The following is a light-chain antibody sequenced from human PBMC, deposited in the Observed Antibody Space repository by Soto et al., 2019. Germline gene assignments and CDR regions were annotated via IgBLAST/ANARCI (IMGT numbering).Light chain of an antibody. V-gene: IGKV3-15*01. CDR1: QSVGST. Sequence: EIVLTQSPAALSVSPGERVTLSCWASQSVGSTLNWYQQRPGQAPRLLIYDTSIRATGIPARFSGSGSWTEFTLTIASLQSEDFGVYYCQRFNRWPLSFGGGTKVEI. CDR2: DTS. J-gene: IGKJ4*01. CDR3: QRFNRWPLS.